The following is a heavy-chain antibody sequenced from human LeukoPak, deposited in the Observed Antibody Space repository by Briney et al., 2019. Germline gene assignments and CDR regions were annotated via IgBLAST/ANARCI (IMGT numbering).Heavy chain of an antibody. V-gene: IGHV1-18*01. CDR1: GYTFTSYG. CDR2: ISAYNGNT. D-gene: IGHD3-16*02. J-gene: IGHJ4*02. CDR3: VRENDYVWGSYRSNFDY. Sequence: ASVKVSCKASGYTFTSYGISWVRQAPGQGLEWMGWISAYNGNTNYAQKLQGRVTMTTDTSTSTAYMELRSLRSDDTAVYYCVRENDYVWGSYRSNFDYWGQGTLVTVSS.